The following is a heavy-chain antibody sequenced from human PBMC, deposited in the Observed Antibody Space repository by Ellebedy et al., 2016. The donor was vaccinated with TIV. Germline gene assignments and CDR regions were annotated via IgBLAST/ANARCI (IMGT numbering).Heavy chain of an antibody. D-gene: IGHD5-18*01. CDR3: ARGDTAMVLPRFDY. V-gene: IGHV3-30*03. J-gene: IGHJ4*02. Sequence: GGSLRLXXVASEFTFGSYWMSWVRQAPGKGLEWVAVISYNGRATYYADFVQGRFTISRDNSKNTLYLQMNSLRAEDTAVYYCARGDTAMVLPRFDYWGQGTLVTVSS. CDR2: ISYNGRAT. CDR1: EFTFGSYW.